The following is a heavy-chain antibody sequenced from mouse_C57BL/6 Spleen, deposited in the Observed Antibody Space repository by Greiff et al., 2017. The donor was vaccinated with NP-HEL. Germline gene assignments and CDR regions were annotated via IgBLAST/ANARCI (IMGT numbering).Heavy chain of an antibody. V-gene: IGHV1-81*01. CDR1: GYTFTSYG. Sequence: VKLMESGAELARPGASVKLSCKASGYTFTSYGISWVKQRTGQGLEWIGEIYPRSGNTYYNEKFKGKATLTADKSSSTAYMELRSLTSEDSAVYFCAKITTVYYAMDYWGQGTSVTVSS. D-gene: IGHD1-1*01. J-gene: IGHJ4*01. CDR2: IYPRSGNT. CDR3: AKITTVYYAMDY.